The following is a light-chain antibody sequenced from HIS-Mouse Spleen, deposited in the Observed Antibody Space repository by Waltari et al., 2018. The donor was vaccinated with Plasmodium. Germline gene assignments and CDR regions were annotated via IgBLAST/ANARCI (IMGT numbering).Light chain of an antibody. CDR1: SSDVGGYNY. Sequence: QSALPQPPSASGSPGQSVTISFTRTSSDVGGYNYVSWYQQHPGKAPKLMIYEVSKRPSGVPDRFSGSKSGNTASLTVSGLQAEDEADYYCSSYAGSNNLVFGGGTKLTVL. J-gene: IGLJ2*01. V-gene: IGLV2-8*01. CDR3: SSYAGSNNLV. CDR2: EVS.